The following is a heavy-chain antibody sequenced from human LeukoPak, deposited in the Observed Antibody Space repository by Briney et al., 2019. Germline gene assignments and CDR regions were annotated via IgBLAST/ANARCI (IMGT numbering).Heavy chain of an antibody. CDR2: IIPIFGTA. Sequence: GASVKVSCKASGGTFSSYAISWVRQAPGQGLEWMGGIIPIFGTANYAQKFQGRVTITADESTSTAYMELSSLRSEDTAVYYCARAPLWRNYYYYYGMDVWGQGTTVTVSS. CDR3: ARAPLWRNYYYYYGMDV. CDR1: GGTFSSYA. J-gene: IGHJ6*02. D-gene: IGHD1-14*01. V-gene: IGHV1-69*13.